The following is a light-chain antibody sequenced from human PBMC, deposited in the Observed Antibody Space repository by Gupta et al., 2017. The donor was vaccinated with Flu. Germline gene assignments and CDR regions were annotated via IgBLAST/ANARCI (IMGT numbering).Light chain of an antibody. Sequence: PSTLSASVGDRVTITCRASQSSDSWLAWYQQKPGKAPKLLIYKASKLESGVPSRFSGSGSGTXFTLTIXSLQPDDFATYYCQQYRSYPWTFGXGTTVEIK. CDR3: QQYRSYPWT. J-gene: IGKJ1*01. V-gene: IGKV1-5*03. CDR1: QSSDSW. CDR2: KAS.